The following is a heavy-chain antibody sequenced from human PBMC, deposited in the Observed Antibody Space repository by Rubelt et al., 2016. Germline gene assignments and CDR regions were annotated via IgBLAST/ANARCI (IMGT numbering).Heavy chain of an antibody. CDR2: IYSGGST. CDR3: ATSTIGTTGHAFDF. D-gene: IGHD1-1*01. CDR1: GFTFGDYA. J-gene: IGHJ4*02. V-gene: IGHV3-23*03. Sequence: EVQLLESGGGLVQPGGSLRLSCTASGFTFGDYAMTWIRQAPGKGLEWVSLIYSGGSTYYADSVKGRFTISRDNSKNTLYLQKNILRAEDTAWYYGATSTIGTTGHAFDFWGQGTLVAVSS.